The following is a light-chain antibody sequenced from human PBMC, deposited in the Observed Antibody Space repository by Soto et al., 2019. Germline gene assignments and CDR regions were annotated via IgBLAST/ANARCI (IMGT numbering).Light chain of an antibody. CDR1: QTISSH. J-gene: IGKJ5*01. Sequence: DIQMTQAPSSLSDSVVDRVIITCRASQTISSHLNWYKTKPGKATNLLVYAASSLQSGVPSRLTGSCSGTDGNLKIRSLQPEEGATDFGKQSYTNPITGGKGKRLELK. CDR2: AAS. CDR3: KQSYTNPIT. V-gene: IGKV1-39*01.